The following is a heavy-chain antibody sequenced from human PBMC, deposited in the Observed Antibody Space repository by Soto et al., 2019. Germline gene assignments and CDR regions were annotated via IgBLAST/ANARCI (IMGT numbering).Heavy chain of an antibody. D-gene: IGHD3-10*01. Sequence: QVQLQESGPGLVKPSETLSLTCTVSGGSISSYYWSWIRQPPGKGLEWIGYIYYSGSTNYNPSLKSRVTISVDTSKNQFSLKLSYVTAADTAVYYCARLLWSRGDWFDPWGQGTLVTVSS. J-gene: IGHJ5*02. V-gene: IGHV4-59*08. CDR2: IYYSGST. CDR3: ARLLWSRGDWFDP. CDR1: GGSISSYY.